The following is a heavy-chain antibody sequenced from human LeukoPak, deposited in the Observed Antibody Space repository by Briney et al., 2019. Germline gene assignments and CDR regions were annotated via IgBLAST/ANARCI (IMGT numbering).Heavy chain of an antibody. CDR2: IIPIFGAA. Sequence: SVKVSCKASGGTFSSYAISRVRQAPGQGLEWMGGIIPIFGAANYAQKFQGRVTITADESTSTAYMELSSLRSEDTAVYYCARTAYDSSGYYLVRFTSLLDYWGQGTLVTVSS. CDR3: ARTAYDSSGYYLVRFTSLLDY. CDR1: GGTFSSYA. D-gene: IGHD3-22*01. J-gene: IGHJ4*02. V-gene: IGHV1-69*13.